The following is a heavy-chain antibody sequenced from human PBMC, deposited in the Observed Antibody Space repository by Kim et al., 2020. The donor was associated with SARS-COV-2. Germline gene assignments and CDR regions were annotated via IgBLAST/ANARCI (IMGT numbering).Heavy chain of an antibody. V-gene: IGHV3-11*01. J-gene: IGHJ4*02. CDR3: ARLMHTTIPDS. D-gene: IGHD1-1*01. Sequence: DSVRGRITISRGNAKNTLYLQMNTLRAEDTAVYYCARLMHTTIPDSWGQGILVTVSS.